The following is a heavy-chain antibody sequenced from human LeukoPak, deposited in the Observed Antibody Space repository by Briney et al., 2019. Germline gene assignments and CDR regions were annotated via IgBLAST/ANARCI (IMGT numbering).Heavy chain of an antibody. V-gene: IGHV1-8*03. Sequence: ASVKVSCKASGYTFTSYDINWVRQATGQGLEWMGWMNPNSGNTGYAQKFQGRVTITRNTSISTAYMELSSLRSEDTAVYFCVRGVTRGYIYADWGQGTLVTVSS. CDR2: MNPNSGNT. D-gene: IGHD5-18*01. J-gene: IGHJ4*02. CDR3: VRGVTRGYIYAD. CDR1: GYTFTSYD.